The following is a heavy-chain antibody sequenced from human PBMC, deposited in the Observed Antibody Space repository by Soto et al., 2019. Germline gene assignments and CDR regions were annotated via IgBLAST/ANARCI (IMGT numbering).Heavy chain of an antibody. CDR2: ISPGSRYP. CDR3: VRGGGGGLFEP. CDR1: GFTFGDSY. V-gene: IGHV3-11*06. J-gene: IGHJ5*02. Sequence: GGSLRLSCAGSGFTFGDSYMSWIRQAPGKGLEWLSYISPGSRYPAYADSVKGRFTISRDNAKRSLYLQMMSLTAEDTAVYYCVRGGGGGLFEPWGQGTMVPVSS. D-gene: IGHD2-15*01.